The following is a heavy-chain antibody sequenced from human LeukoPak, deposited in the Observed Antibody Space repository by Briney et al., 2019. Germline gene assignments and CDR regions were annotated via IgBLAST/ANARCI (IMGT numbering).Heavy chain of an antibody. CDR3: RMNGDYGFRNYFSYGLDV. J-gene: IGHJ6*02. D-gene: IGHD4-17*01. CDR1: GASISGYY. CDR2: MYYSGST. Sequence: SETLSLTCTVSGASISGYYWNWIRQPPGKGLEWIGYMYYSGSTNYNPSLKSRVTMSGDTSKNELSLKLSSVPAADTAVYYARMNGDYGFRNYFSYGLDVWGQGTTVTVSS. V-gene: IGHV4-59*08.